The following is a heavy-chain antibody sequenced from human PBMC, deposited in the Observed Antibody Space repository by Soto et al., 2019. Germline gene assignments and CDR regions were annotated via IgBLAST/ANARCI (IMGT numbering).Heavy chain of an antibody. D-gene: IGHD3-22*01. Sequence: PGGSLRLSCAASGFTFSDYAMHWVRQAPGKGLEWVSAISGSGGSTYYADSVKGRFTISRDNSKNTLYLQMNSLRAEDTAVYYCAKDFMSYDSSGYYLGAFDIWGQGTMVTVSS. CDR3: AKDFMSYDSSGYYLGAFDI. CDR1: GFTFSDYA. V-gene: IGHV3-23*01. CDR2: ISGSGGST. J-gene: IGHJ3*02.